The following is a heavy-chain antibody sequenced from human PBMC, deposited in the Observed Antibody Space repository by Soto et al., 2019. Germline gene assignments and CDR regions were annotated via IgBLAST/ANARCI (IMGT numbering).Heavy chain of an antibody. CDR2: FYHNGRI. Sequence: SETLSLTCVVSGDAVSSVNFYWSWIRQPPGKGLEWIGHFYHNGRIKYSPSLKSRVTISADMSKNQFSLKLNSVTAADTAVYYCARDRVISGATFEYWGPGTLVT. V-gene: IGHV4-61*01. J-gene: IGHJ4*02. D-gene: IGHD2-2*01. CDR3: ARDRVISGATFEY. CDR1: GDAVSSVNFY.